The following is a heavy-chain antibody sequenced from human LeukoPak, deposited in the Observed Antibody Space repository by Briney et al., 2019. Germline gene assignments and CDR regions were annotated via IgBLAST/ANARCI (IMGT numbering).Heavy chain of an antibody. J-gene: IGHJ4*02. CDR3: AKDLILVLPAAYDY. CDR2: LSASGGST. V-gene: IGHV3-23*01. CDR1: GPFSSCV. Sequence: GGSLRLSCAASGPFSSCVMTWVRQAPGRGLEWVSTLSASGGSTYYADSVKGRFTISRDNSKNTLYLQMSSLRAEDTAVYFCAKDLILVLPAAYDYWGQGTLVTVSS. D-gene: IGHD2-2*01.